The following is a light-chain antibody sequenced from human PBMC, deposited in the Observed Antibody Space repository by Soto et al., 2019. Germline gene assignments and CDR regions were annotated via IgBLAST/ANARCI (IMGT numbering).Light chain of an antibody. CDR3: QQYAYSPRMYT. CDR1: QSVKSNY. V-gene: IGKV3-20*01. J-gene: IGKJ2*01. CDR2: HAS. Sequence: EIVLTQSPGTLSLSPGERATLSCRASQSVKSNYLAWYQQKPGQAPRLLIYHASSRATGIPDRFSGSGSGTDFTLTISRLEPEDFAVYYCQQYAYSPRMYTFGQGTKLEIK.